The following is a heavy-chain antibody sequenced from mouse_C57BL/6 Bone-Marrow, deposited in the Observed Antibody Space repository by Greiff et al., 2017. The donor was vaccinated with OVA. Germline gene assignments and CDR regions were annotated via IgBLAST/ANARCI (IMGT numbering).Heavy chain of an antibody. CDR3: ARRDWAAWFAY. CDR1: GYAFTNYL. CDR2: INPGSGGT. V-gene: IGHV1-54*01. J-gene: IGHJ3*01. D-gene: IGHD4-1*01. Sequence: VQLQQSGAELVRPGTSVKVSCKASGYAFTNYLIEWVKQRPGQGLEWIGVINPGSGGTTYNEKFKGKATLTADKSSSTAYMQLSSLTSEDSAVYFCARRDWAAWFAYWGQGTLVTVSA.